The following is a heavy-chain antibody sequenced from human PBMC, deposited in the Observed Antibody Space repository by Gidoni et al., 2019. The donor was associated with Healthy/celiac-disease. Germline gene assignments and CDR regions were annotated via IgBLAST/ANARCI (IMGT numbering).Heavy chain of an antibody. CDR3: ARELAAAGQKNWFDP. D-gene: IGHD6-13*01. CDR2: INPSGGST. J-gene: IGHJ5*02. Sequence: QVQLAQSGAEVTKPGASVKVSCQASGYTFHSYYMHWVRQAPGQGLEWMGIINPSGGSTSYAQKFQGRVTMTRDTSTSTVYMELSSLRSEDTAVYYCARELAAAGQKNWFDPWGQGTLVTVSS. V-gene: IGHV1-46*02. CDR1: GYTFHSYY.